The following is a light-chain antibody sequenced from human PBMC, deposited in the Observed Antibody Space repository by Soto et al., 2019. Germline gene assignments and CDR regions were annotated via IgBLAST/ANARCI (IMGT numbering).Light chain of an antibody. CDR1: QGIRND. CDR3: LQDYNYPWT. J-gene: IGKJ1*01. V-gene: IGKV1-6*01. CDR2: AAS. Sequence: IQMTQSPSSLSAAVGERVTITCRASQGIRNDLFWYQQKPGKAPKLLIYAASSLQSGVPSRFSGSGSGTDFTLTISSLQPEDFATYYCLQDYNYPWTFGQGTKVDIK.